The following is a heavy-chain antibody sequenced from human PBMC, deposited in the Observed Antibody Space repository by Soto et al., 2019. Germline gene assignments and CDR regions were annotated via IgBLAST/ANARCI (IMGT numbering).Heavy chain of an antibody. CDR2: IYYSGST. CDR1: GGSISSGGYY. Sequence: SETLSLTCTVSGGSISSGGYYWSWIRQHPGKGLEWIGYIYYSGSTYYNPSLKSRVTISVDTSKNQFSLKLSSVTAADTAVYYCARGNIVVVPAALGGYNWFDPWGQGTLVTVSS. CDR3: ARGNIVVVPAALGGYNWFDP. J-gene: IGHJ5*02. V-gene: IGHV4-31*03. D-gene: IGHD2-2*01.